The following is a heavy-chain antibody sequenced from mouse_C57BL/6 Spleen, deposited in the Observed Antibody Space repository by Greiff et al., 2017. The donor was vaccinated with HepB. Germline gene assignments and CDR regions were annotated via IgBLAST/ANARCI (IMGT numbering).Heavy chain of an antibody. CDR1: GFTFSSYA. CDR2: ISDGGSYT. Sequence: DVKLVESGGGLVKPGGSLKLSCAASGFTFSSYAMSWVRQTPEKRLEWVATISDGGSYTYYPDNVKGRFTISRDNAKNNLYLQMSHLKSEDTAMYYCAREGLLPYFDYWGQGTTLTVSS. V-gene: IGHV5-4*01. CDR3: AREGLLPYFDY. J-gene: IGHJ2*01. D-gene: IGHD2-3*01.